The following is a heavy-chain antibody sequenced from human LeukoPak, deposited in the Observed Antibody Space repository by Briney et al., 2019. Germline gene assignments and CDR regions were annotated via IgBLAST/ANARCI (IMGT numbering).Heavy chain of an antibody. J-gene: IGHJ5*02. CDR3: SGALSSSRINWFDP. CDR1: GFTFSSSW. V-gene: IGHV3-74*01. CDR2: INTDGTTT. Sequence: GGSLRLSCAASGFTFSSSWMHWVRQAPGQGLVWLSLINTDGTTTIYADSVKGRFTMSRDNAENTVYLEMNSLGAEDTAVYYCSGALSSSRINWFDPWGQGTLVTVSS.